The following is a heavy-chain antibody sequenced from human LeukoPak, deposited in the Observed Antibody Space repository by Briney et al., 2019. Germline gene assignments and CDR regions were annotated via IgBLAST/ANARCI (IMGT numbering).Heavy chain of an antibody. CDR1: GFTFSKYS. CDR3: ARTADSGYPEYYYYYYMDV. CDR2: ITTSSSYI. Sequence: GGSLRLSCVASGFTFSKYSMAWVRQAPGKGLEWVSYITTSSSYIYYADSMQGRFTISRDNAKNSLYLQINNLRAEDTAVYFCARTADSGYPEYYYYYYMDVWGKGTTVTISS. V-gene: IGHV3-21*01. D-gene: IGHD3-9*01. J-gene: IGHJ6*03.